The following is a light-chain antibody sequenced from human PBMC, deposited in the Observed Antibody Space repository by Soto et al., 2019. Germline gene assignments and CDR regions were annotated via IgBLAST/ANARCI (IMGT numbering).Light chain of an antibody. CDR1: SSDVGGYNY. J-gene: IGLJ2*01. Sequence: QSALTQPASVSGSPGQSITISCTGTSSDVGGYNYVSWYQHHPGKAPKLMIYDVTNRPSGVSNRFSGSKSDNTASLTISGLQAEDEPDYYCSSYTGTSTPVVFGGGTQLTVL. CDR2: DVT. V-gene: IGLV2-14*03. CDR3: SSYTGTSTPVV.